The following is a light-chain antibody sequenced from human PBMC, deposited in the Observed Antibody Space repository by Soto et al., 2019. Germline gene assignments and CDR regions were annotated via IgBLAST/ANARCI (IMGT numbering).Light chain of an antibody. V-gene: IGKV3-15*01. J-gene: IGKJ1*01. CDR2: GAS. CDR3: QQYNNWQDT. CDR1: QSVSSN. Sequence: EIVMTQSPATLSVSPGERATLSCRASQSVSSNLAWYQQKPGQAPRLLIYGASTRATGIPARFSGSGSGTEFTLTISSLQSEDFAVYYCQQYNNWQDTFGQGTNVDIK.